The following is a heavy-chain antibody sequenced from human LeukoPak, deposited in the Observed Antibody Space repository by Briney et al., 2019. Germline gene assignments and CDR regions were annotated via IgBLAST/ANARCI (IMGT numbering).Heavy chain of an antibody. CDR2: INHSGST. Sequence: SETLSLTCAVYGGSFSGYYWSWIRQPPGKGLEWIGEINHSGSTNYNPSLKSRVTISVDTSKNQFSLKLSSVTVADTAVYYCARGRSMDVWGQGTTVTVSS. CDR3: ARGRSMDV. CDR1: GGSFSGYY. J-gene: IGHJ6*02. V-gene: IGHV4-34*01.